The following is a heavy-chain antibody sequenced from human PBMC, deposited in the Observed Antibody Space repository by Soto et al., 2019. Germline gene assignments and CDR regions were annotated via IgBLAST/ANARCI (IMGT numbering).Heavy chain of an antibody. Sequence: QVQLVQSGAEVKKPGASVKVSCKASGYTFTSYDINWVRQATGQGLEWMGWMNPNSGNTGYAQKFQGRVTMTRNTSISKAYMELRSLRSEDTAVYYCARVGYYYDSSGYYLSFDYWGQGTLVTVSS. V-gene: IGHV1-8*01. CDR2: MNPNSGNT. D-gene: IGHD3-22*01. CDR3: ARVGYYYDSSGYYLSFDY. J-gene: IGHJ4*02. CDR1: GYTFTSYD.